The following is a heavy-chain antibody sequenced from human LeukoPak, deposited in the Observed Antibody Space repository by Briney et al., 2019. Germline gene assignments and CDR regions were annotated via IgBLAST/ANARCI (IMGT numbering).Heavy chain of an antibody. Sequence: GGSLRLSCAASGFTFSSFDMHWVRQHTGQGLEWVSTIGTASDTYYPGSVEGRFTLSRDNAKNSLYLQMNSLTAGDTAVYYCARGPPRGKYYYMDVWGKGTTVTVSS. J-gene: IGHJ6*03. CDR1: GFTFSSFD. D-gene: IGHD1-1*01. V-gene: IGHV3-13*01. CDR3: ARGPPRGKYYYMDV. CDR2: IGTASDT.